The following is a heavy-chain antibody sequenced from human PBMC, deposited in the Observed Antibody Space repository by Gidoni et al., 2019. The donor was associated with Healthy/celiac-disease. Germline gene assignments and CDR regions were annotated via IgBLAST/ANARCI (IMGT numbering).Heavy chain of an antibody. D-gene: IGHD4-17*01. CDR1: GFTFSSYS. V-gene: IGHV3-48*02. CDR3: ARDALTYGDYAPLDY. J-gene: IGHJ4*02. Sequence: EVLLVESGGGLVQPGGSLRLSCAASGFTFSSYSLNWCRQAPGKGLEWVSYISSSSTIYYADSVKGRFTISRDNAKNSLYLQMNSLRDEDTAVYYCARDALTYGDYAPLDYWGQGTLVTVSS. CDR2: ISSSSTI.